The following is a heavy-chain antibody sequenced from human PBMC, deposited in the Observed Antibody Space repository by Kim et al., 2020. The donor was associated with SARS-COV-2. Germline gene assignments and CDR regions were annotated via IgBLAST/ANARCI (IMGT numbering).Heavy chain of an antibody. J-gene: IGHJ6*02. CDR3: ARAVGYCTGGVCQTYYYYGMDV. CDR1: GFTFSSYA. CDR2: ISYDGSNK. Sequence: GGSLRLSCAASGFTFSSYAMHWVRQAPGKGLEWVAVISYDGSNKYYVDSVKGRFTISRDNSKNTLYLQMNSLRAEDTAVYYCARAVGYCTGGVCQTYYYYGMDVWGQGTTVTVSS. D-gene: IGHD2-8*02. V-gene: IGHV3-30*04.